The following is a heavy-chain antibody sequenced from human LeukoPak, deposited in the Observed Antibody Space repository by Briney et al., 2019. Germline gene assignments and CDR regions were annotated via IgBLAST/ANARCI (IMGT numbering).Heavy chain of an antibody. CDR2: ISNSGGST. CDR1: GFRFSGYG. CDR3: ARGDGLWFGELFTY. D-gene: IGHD3-10*01. V-gene: IGHV3-23*01. Sequence: GGSLRLSCAASGFRFSGYGMSWVRQAPGKGLEWVSSISNSGGSTYYADSVKGRFTISRDNLKNTLYLQINNLRAEDTAVYYCARGDGLWFGELFTYWGQGTPVTVSS. J-gene: IGHJ4*02.